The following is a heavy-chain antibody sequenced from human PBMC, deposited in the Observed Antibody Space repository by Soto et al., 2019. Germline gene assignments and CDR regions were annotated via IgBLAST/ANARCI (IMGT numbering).Heavy chain of an antibody. CDR1: GFTFSDYY. V-gene: IGHV3-11*01. CDR2: ISSSGSTI. CDR3: ARDRFPGYDYIWGSSN. D-gene: IGHD3-16*01. J-gene: IGHJ4*02. Sequence: GGSLRLSCAASGFTFSDYYMSWIRQAPGKGLEWVSYISSSGSTIYYADSVKGRFTISRDNAKNSLYLQMNSLRAEDTAVYYCARDRFPGYDYIWGSSNWGQGTLVTVSS.